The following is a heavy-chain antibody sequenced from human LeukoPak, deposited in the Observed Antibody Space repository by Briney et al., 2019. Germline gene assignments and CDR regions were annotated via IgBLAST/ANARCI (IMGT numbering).Heavy chain of an antibody. D-gene: IGHD3-22*01. CDR1: GFTFSSYG. CDR3: ANGRGITMIVVAQVDAFDI. J-gene: IGHJ3*02. Sequence: GGSLRLSCAASGFTFSSYGMHWVRQAPGKGLEWVAFIRYDGSNKYYADSVKGRFTISRDDSKNTLYLQMNSLRAEDTAVYYCANGRGITMIVVAQVDAFDIWGQGTMVTVSS. CDR2: IRYDGSNK. V-gene: IGHV3-30*02.